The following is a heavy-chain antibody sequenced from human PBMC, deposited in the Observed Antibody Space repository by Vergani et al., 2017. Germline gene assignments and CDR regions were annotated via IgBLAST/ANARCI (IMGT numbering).Heavy chain of an antibody. CDR1: GVSITSFY. J-gene: IGHJ4*02. CDR3: AKSTFGRPYFDL. CDR2: IFHTGHT. Sequence: QLQLQESGPGLVKPSETLSLTCTVSGVSITSFYWSWIRQPPGKRLEWIGYIFHTGHTNYNPSLKSRVTMSMDTSKNQFSLNVNSVTAADTAMYFCAKSTFGRPYFDLWGQGTLVTVSS. D-gene: IGHD3-16*01. V-gene: IGHV4-59*01.